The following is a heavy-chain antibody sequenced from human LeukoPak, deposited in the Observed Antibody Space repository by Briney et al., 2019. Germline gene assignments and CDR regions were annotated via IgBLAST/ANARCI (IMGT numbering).Heavy chain of an antibody. CDR1: GVSFSGYY. D-gene: IGHD3-10*01. CDR3: AIRRGSGSPYDY. V-gene: IGHV4-34*01. Sequence: PSETLSLTCAVYGVSFSGYYWSWIRQPPGKGLEWIGEINHSGSTNYNPSLKSRVTISVDTSKNQFSLKLSSVTAADTAVYYCAIRRGSGSPYDYWGQGTLVTVSS. CDR2: INHSGST. J-gene: IGHJ4*02.